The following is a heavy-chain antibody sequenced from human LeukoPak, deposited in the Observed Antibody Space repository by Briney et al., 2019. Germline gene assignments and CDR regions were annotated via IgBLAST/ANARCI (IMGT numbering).Heavy chain of an antibody. CDR3: AREGNGFWSGYYTIDY. J-gene: IGHJ4*02. Sequence: ASVKVSCKASGYSFTGYYIHWVRQAPGQGLEWMGRINPNSGGTNYAQKFQGRVTMTRDTSISTAYMELSSLRSDDTAVFYCAREGNGFWSGYYTIDYWGQGTLVTVSS. CDR1: GYSFTGYY. CDR2: INPNSGGT. V-gene: IGHV1-2*06. D-gene: IGHD3-3*01.